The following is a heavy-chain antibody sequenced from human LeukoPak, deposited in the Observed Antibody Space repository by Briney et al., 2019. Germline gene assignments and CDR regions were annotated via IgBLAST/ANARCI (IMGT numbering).Heavy chain of an antibody. J-gene: IGHJ4*02. V-gene: IGHV3-30*18. D-gene: IGHD4-17*01. Sequence: GGSLRLSCAASGFTFSSYGMHWVRQAPGKGLEWVAVISYDGSSKYYADSVKGRFTISRDNSKNTLYLQMNSLRAEDTAVYYCAKVEDDYGDYYFDYWGQGTLVTVSS. CDR1: GFTFSSYG. CDR2: ISYDGSSK. CDR3: AKVEDDYGDYYFDY.